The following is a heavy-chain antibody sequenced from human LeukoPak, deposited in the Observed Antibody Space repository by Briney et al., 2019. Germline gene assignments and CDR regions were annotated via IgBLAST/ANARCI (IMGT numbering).Heavy chain of an antibody. J-gene: IGHJ4*02. CDR1: GFTFDDYA. D-gene: IGHD3-3*01. CDR3: AKARFWSGYYFAY. V-gene: IGHV3-9*01. CDR2: ISWNSGSI. Sequence: GGSLRLSCAASGFTFDDYAMHWVRQAPGKGLEWVSGISWNSGSIGYADSVKGRFTISRDNAENSLYLQMNSLRAEDTALYYCAKARFWSGYYFAYWGQGTLVTVSS.